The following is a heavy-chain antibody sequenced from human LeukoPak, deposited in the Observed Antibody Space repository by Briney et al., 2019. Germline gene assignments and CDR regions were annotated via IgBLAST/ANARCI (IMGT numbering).Heavy chain of an antibody. CDR1: GYTFTSYY. J-gene: IGHJ4*02. CDR3: ARALLRWWELRPQAPFDY. Sequence: GASVKVSCKASGYTFTSYYMHWVRQAPGQGLEWMGIINPSGGSTSYAQKFQGRVTMTRDTSISTAYMELSRLRSDDTAVYYCARALLRWWELRPQAPFDYWGQGTLVTVSS. D-gene: IGHD1-26*01. V-gene: IGHV1-46*01. CDR2: INPSGGST.